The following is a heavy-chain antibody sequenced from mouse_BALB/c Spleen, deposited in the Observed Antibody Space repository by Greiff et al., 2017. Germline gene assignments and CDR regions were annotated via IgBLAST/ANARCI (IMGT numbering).Heavy chain of an antibody. CDR2: IYPGDGDT. CDR3: ARRYGYAMDY. J-gene: IGHJ4*01. V-gene: IGHV1-87*01. Sequence: VKLVESGAELARPGASVKLSCKASGYTFTSYWMQWVKQRPGQGLEWIGAIYPGDGDTRYTQKFKGKATLTADKSSSTAYMQLSSLASEDSAVYYCARRYGYAMDYWGQGTSVTVSS. D-gene: IGHD1-1*01. CDR1: GYTFTSYW.